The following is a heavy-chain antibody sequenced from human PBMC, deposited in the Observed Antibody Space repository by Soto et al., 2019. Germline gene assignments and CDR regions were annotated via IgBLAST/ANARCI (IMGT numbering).Heavy chain of an antibody. Sequence: GECLKSSGHGSGYSFASYWIGWVRQMPGKDLEWMGIIYPGDSDTRYSPSFQGQVTISADKSLRTAYLQWTSLKASDTALYYCARTRSFTLGFYYDGMDVWGQGTTVTVS. CDR3: ARTRSFTLGFYYDGMDV. D-gene: IGHD6-6*01. J-gene: IGHJ6*02. CDR1: GYSFASYW. CDR2: IYPGDSDT. V-gene: IGHV5-51*01.